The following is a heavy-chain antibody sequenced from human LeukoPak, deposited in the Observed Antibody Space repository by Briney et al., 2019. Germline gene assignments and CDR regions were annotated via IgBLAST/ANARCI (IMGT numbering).Heavy chain of an antibody. CDR3: AKDQGYSYYYLDY. D-gene: IGHD5-18*01. CDR1: GFTFNTHA. Sequence: GGSLRLSCAASGFTFNTHAMSWVRQAPGKGLEWVSGINGSGVSTYYSDSVKGRFTISRDNSKNTLYLQMSSLRAEDTAVYYCAKDQGYSYYYLDYWGQGTLVTVSS. J-gene: IGHJ4*02. CDR2: INGSGVST. V-gene: IGHV3-23*01.